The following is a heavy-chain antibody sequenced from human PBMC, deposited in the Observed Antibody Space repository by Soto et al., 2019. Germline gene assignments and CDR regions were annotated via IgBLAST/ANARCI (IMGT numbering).Heavy chain of an antibody. CDR2: ISAYNGNT. D-gene: IGHD1-26*01. J-gene: IGHJ4*02. V-gene: IGHV1-18*01. Sequence: ASVKVSCKASGYAFSNNDISWVRQGTGQGLEWMGWISAYNGNTNYAQKLQGRVTMTTDTSTSTAYRALRSLRSDDTAVYYCARIWERRFDSWGQGTLVTVSS. CDR1: GYAFSNND. CDR3: ARIWERRFDS.